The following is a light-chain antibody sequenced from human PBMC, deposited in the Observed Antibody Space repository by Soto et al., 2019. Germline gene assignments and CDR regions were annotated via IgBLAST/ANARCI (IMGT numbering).Light chain of an antibody. V-gene: IGKV3-11*01. Sequence: VLTQSPYILSLSPGVRATLSCRASQEVGKFLDWYHQKPGLSPSLVIYEASTRATDIPHRFTGSGSGTAFTLTINSLEPEDVGSYYCQQRNSWPLTFGGGTKVELK. CDR1: QEVGKF. J-gene: IGKJ4*01. CDR3: QQRNSWPLT. CDR2: EAS.